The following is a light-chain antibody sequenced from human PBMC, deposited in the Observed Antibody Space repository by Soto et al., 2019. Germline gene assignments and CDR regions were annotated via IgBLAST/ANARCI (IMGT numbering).Light chain of an antibody. CDR2: GAS. CDR1: QSVGSY. V-gene: IGKV3-20*01. J-gene: IGKJ2*01. Sequence: EIVLTQSPGTLSLSPGERVTLSCRASQSVGSYLAWYQQKPGQAPRLLIYGASSRATGIPDRFSGSGSGTDFTLIISRLEPEDFALYYCQQYGSSPPVTFGQGTKLEIK. CDR3: QQYGSSPPVT.